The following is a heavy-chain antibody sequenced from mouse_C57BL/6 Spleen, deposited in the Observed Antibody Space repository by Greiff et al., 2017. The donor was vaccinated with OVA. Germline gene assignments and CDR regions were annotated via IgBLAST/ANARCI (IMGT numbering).Heavy chain of an antibody. V-gene: IGHV14-3*01. CDR3: ARWDYGYDVGFAY. D-gene: IGHD2-2*01. Sequence: VHVKQSVAELVRPGASVKLSCTASGFNIKNTYMHWVKQRPEQGLEWIGRIDPANGNTKYAPKFQGKATITADTSSNTAYLQLSSLTSEDTAIYYCARWDYGYDVGFAYWGQGTLVTVSA. CDR1: GFNIKNTY. J-gene: IGHJ3*01. CDR2: IDPANGNT.